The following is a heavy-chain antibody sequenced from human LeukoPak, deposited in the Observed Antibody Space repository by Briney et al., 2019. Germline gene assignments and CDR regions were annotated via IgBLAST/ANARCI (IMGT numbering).Heavy chain of an antibody. D-gene: IGHD2-21*02. Sequence: SETLSLTCTVSGRSISSYYWSWIRQPPGKGLECIGYIYYSGSTNYNPSLKSRVTISVDTSKNQFSLKLSSVTAADTAVYYCARHIVVVTAIGAFDIWGQGTMVTVPS. J-gene: IGHJ3*02. CDR1: GRSISSYY. V-gene: IGHV4-59*08. CDR3: ARHIVVVTAIGAFDI. CDR2: IYYSGST.